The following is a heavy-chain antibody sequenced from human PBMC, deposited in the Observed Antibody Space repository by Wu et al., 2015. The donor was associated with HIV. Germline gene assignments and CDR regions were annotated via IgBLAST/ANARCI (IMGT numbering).Heavy chain of an antibody. V-gene: IGHV1-69*05. CDR2: TSPIIGTP. J-gene: IGHJ3*02. CDR3: AREFDAFDI. Sequence: QVQLVQSGAEVKKPGSSVKVSCKASGGAFSSYAVSWVRQAPGQGLEWMGGTSPIIGTPKYAQKFQGRVTMMTDESTSTAYMELRSLRFDDTATYYCAREFDAFDIWGQGTLVTVSS. CDR1: GGAFSSYA.